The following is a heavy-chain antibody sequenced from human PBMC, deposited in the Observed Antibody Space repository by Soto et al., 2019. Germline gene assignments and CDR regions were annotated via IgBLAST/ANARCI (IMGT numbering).Heavy chain of an antibody. D-gene: IGHD3-10*01. CDR3: ARDRMGYSGSGRCVGLCHYYHGMDV. CDR2: IYYSGST. V-gene: IGHV4-59*01. J-gene: IGHJ6*02. CDR1: GGSISSYY. Sequence: PSETLSLTCTVSGGSISSYYWTWIRQSPGKGLEWIGYIYYSGSTNYNPSLKSRVTISVDTSKNQFSLKLSSVTAAGTAVYYCARDRMGYSGSGRCVGLCHYYHGMDVWGQGTTVTVSS.